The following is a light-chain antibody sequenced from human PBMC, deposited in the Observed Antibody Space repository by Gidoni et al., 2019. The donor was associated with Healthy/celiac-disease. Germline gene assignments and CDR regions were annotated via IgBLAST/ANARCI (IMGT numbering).Light chain of an antibody. J-gene: IGKJ1*01. CDR1: QSVSSSY. CDR2: GAS. Sequence: EIVLTQSPGTLSLSPGERATLSCRASQSVSSSYLAWYQQKPGQAPRLLIYGASSRATGIPDRFSGSGSGPDFTLTISRLEPEDFAVYYCQQYGSPWTFGQXTKVEIK. CDR3: QQYGSPWT. V-gene: IGKV3-20*01.